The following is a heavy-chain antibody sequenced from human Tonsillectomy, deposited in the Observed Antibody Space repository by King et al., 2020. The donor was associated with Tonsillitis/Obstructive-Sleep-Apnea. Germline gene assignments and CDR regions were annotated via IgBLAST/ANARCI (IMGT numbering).Heavy chain of an antibody. Sequence: QLVQSGAEVKKPGASVKVSCKASGYTFTSYYMHWVRQAPGQGLEWMGMINPSGGSTDYAPNFQGRVTMTRDTSTSTVYMQLSSLRSEDTAVYYCAREKKGYDFFPRDDPWGQGTLVTVSS. V-gene: IGHV1-46*01. CDR3: AREKKGYDFFPRDDP. D-gene: IGHD3-3*01. CDR2: INPSGGST. CDR1: GYTFTSYY. J-gene: IGHJ5*02.